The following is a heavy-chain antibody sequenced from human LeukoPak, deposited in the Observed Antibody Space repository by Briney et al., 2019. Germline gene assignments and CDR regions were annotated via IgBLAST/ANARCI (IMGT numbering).Heavy chain of an antibody. CDR3: ARAGAARTTVTTYYYYYTDV. CDR2: ISNDGSDK. Sequence: GGSLRLSCAASGFTLISYAMHWVRQAPGKGLEPVAIISNDGSDKYYAQSVQGRFTISRDNAKNSLSLQMNSLRAEDTAVYYCARAGAARTTVTTYYYYYTDVWGKGTTVTISS. J-gene: IGHJ6*03. CDR1: GFTLISYA. D-gene: IGHD4-17*01. V-gene: IGHV3-30*04.